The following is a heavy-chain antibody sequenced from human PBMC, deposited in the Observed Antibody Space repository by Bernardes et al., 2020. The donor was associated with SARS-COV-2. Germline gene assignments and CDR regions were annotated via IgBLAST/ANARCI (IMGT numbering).Heavy chain of an antibody. V-gene: IGHV3-21*06. Sequence: GGSLRLSCAASGFTFSSYHMNWVRQAPGKGPEWVSSVSDAAYYAASVRGRFTLSRDNARNTLYLQMNSLRAEDTAVYYCARDMYYYDSSGSFVGFDYWGQGTLVTVSS. D-gene: IGHD3-22*01. CDR3: ARDMYYYDSSGSFVGFDY. CDR1: GFTFSSYH. CDR2: VSDAA. J-gene: IGHJ4*02.